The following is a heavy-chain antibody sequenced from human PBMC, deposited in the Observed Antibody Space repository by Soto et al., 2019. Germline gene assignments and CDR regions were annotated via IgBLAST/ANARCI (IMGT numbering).Heavy chain of an antibody. CDR3: ARDRYLTYYYDSSGYYHFDY. D-gene: IGHD3-22*01. CDR2: INPSGGST. CDR1: GYTFTSYY. V-gene: IGHV1-46*01. Sequence: ASVKVSCKASGYTFTSYYMHWVRQAPGQGLEWMGIINPSGGSTSYAQKFQGRVTMTRDTSTSTVYMELSSLRSEDTAVYYCARDRYLTYYYDSSGYYHFDYWGQGTPVTVSS. J-gene: IGHJ4*02.